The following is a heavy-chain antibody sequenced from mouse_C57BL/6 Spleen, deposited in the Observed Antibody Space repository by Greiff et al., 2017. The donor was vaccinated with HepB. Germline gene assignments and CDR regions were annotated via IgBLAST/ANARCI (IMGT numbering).Heavy chain of an antibody. CDR1: GFTFSDYY. CDR3: AREDDGYLFDY. J-gene: IGHJ2*01. Sequence: EVHLVESEGGLVQPGSSMKLSCTASGFTFSDYYMAWVRQVPEKGLEWVANINYDGSSTYYLDSLKSRFIISRDNAKNILYLQMSSLKSEDTATYYCAREDDGYLFDYWGQGTTLTVSS. CDR2: INYDGSST. V-gene: IGHV5-16*01. D-gene: IGHD2-3*01.